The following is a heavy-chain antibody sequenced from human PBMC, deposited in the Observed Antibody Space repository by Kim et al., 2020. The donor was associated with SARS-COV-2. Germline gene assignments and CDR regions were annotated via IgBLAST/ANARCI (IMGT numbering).Heavy chain of an antibody. Sequence: VKGRFTISRDNSKNTLYLQMNSLRAEDTAVYYCARDGYNYNYYYYYYMDVWGKGTTVTVSS. V-gene: IGHV3-30*01. J-gene: IGHJ6*03. D-gene: IGHD5-12*01. CDR3: ARDGYNYNYYYYYYMDV.